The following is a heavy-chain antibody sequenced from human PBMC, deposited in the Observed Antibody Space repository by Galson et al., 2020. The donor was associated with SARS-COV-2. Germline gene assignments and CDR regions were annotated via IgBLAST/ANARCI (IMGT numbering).Heavy chain of an antibody. D-gene: IGHD1-7*01. J-gene: IGHJ4*02. CDR3: VQGTTAPAY. CDR1: GFTFWDYG. Sequence: GGSLRLSCSAYGFTFWDYGMSWVRQTSGKGLECVAAISRRGDTSDYAESVKGRFTVSRDNSRSILYLQMNSLGVDDTAKYYCVQGTTAPAYWGQGMLVTVSS. CDR2: ISRRGDTS. V-gene: IGHV3-23*01.